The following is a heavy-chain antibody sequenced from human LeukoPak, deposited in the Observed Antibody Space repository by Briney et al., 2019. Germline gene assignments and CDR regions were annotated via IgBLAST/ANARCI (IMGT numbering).Heavy chain of an antibody. J-gene: IGHJ6*04. CDR1: GFTFSSYA. Sequence: GGSLRLSCAASGFTFSSYAMSWVRQAPGKGLEWVSAISGSGGSTYYADSVKGRFTLSRDNAKNSLYLQMNSLRAEDTAVYYCAELGITMIGGVWGKGTTVTISS. D-gene: IGHD3-10*02. CDR2: ISGSGGST. V-gene: IGHV3-23*01. CDR3: AELGITMIGGV.